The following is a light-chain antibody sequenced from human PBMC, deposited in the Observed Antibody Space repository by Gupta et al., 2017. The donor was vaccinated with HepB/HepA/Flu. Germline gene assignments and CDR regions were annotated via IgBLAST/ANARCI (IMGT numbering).Light chain of an antibody. CDR3: QQYNRYASWA. Sequence: DIQMTQFPSSLSASVGDRLTIICRASQSVGGWLAWYQHKPGKAPRLLIYKASYLQSGVPSRFSGSGFGTEFTLTINSLQPDDFATYYCQQYNRYASWAFGQGTKVEIK. CDR1: QSVGGW. J-gene: IGKJ1*01. CDR2: KAS. V-gene: IGKV1-5*03.